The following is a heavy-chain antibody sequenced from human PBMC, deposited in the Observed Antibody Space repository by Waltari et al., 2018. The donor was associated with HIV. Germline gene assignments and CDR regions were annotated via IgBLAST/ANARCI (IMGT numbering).Heavy chain of an antibody. CDR3: ARVVYWYFDL. CDR1: GASINSDNYY. V-gene: IGHV4-31*02. J-gene: IGHJ2*01. CDR2: VYYTGRT. Sequence: QVQLQESGPGLVKPSQTLSLTCNVSGASINSDNYYWAWIRQHPEKGLECIGFVYYTGRTFSNPSFKSRATMSVDTSKNQFSLEVTSMTAADTAVYYCARVVYWYFDLWGRGTLVTVSS.